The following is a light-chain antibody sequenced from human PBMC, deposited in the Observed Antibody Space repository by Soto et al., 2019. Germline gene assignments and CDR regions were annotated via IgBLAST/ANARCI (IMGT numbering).Light chain of an antibody. V-gene: IGKV3-20*01. CDR3: QQYGSTPVT. J-gene: IGKJ5*01. Sequence: EIVLTQSPGTLSLSPGERATLSCRASQSVSSSLLAWYLQKPGQAPRLLIYGASIRATGIPDRFSGSGSGTDFTLTISRLEPEEFAVYYCQQYGSTPVTFGQGTRLDIK. CDR2: GAS. CDR1: QSVSSSL.